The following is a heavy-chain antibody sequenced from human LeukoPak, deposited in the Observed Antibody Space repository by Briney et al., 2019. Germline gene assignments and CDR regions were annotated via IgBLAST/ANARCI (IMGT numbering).Heavy chain of an antibody. Sequence: GGSLRLSCAASAFTFSNYAMSWVRQAPGMGLEWVSCISGSGDDTYYADFVKGRFTISRDNSKGTLYLQMNSLRAEDTAVYYCARGAGYNYPYYFDYWGQGTLVTVSS. CDR1: AFTFSNYA. D-gene: IGHD5-24*01. CDR2: ISGSGDDT. CDR3: ARGAGYNYPYYFDY. V-gene: IGHV3-23*01. J-gene: IGHJ4*02.